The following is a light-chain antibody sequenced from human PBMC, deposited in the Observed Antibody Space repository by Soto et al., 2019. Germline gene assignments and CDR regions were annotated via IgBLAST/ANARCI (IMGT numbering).Light chain of an antibody. CDR3: QQYDNLALT. CDR1: QDIYNY. Sequence: DIQMTQSPSSLSASVGDRVTITCQASQDIYNYLNWFQQKPGKAPKLLIYDASNLETGVPSRFSGSGSGTDFTFTISSLQPEDIATYYCQQYDNLALTFGGGTKVEI. CDR2: DAS. V-gene: IGKV1-33*01. J-gene: IGKJ4*01.